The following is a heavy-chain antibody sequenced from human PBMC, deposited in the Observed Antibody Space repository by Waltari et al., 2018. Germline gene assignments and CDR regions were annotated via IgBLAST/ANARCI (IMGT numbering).Heavy chain of an antibody. Sequence: EVQLLESGGGLVQPGGSLRLSCAASGFTFSSYAMSWVRQAPGKGLEWVSAISGSGGSTYYADSVKGRFTISRDKSKNTLYLQMNSLRAEDTAVYYCAKDHYYDSSGYYGWGQGTLVTVSS. CDR3: AKDHYYDSSGYYG. CDR2: ISGSGGST. J-gene: IGHJ4*02. D-gene: IGHD3-22*01. CDR1: GFTFSSYA. V-gene: IGHV3-23*01.